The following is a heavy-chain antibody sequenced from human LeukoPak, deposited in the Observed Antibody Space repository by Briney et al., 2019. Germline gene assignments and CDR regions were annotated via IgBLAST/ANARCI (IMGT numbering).Heavy chain of an antibody. CDR2: ISGSGGST. J-gene: IGHJ4*02. D-gene: IGHD3-10*01. Sequence: PGGSLRLSCAASGFTFSSYAMSWVRQAPGKGLEWVSAISGSGGSTYYADSVKGRFTISRDNSKNTLYLQMNSLRAEDTAVYYCAKDFFIVTVRGVIDYWGQGTLVTVPS. CDR1: GFTFSSYA. V-gene: IGHV3-23*01. CDR3: AKDFFIVTVRGVIDY.